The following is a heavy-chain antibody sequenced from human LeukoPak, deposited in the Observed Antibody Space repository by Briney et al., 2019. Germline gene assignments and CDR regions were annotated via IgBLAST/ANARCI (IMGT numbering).Heavy chain of an antibody. D-gene: IGHD1-1*01. CDR2: INHSGST. Sequence: SETLSLTCAVYGGSFSGYYWSWIRQPPGKGLEWIGEINHSGSTNYNPSLKSRVTISVDTSKNHFSLKLTSVTAADTAVYYCARSTTTVNYFDYWGQGTLVTVSS. J-gene: IGHJ4*02. CDR3: ARSTTTVNYFDY. V-gene: IGHV4-34*01. CDR1: GGSFSGYY.